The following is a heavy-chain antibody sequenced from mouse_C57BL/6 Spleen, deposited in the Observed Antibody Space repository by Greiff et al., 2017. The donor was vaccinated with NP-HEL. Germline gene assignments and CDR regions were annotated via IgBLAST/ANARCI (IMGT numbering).Heavy chain of an antibody. J-gene: IGHJ2*01. CDR3: AREDYGSGFDY. V-gene: IGHV5-4*01. D-gene: IGHD1-1*01. Sequence: EVKVEESGGGLVKPGGSLKLSCAASGFTFSSYAMSWVRQTPEKRLEWVATISDGGSYTYYPDNVKGRFTISRDNAKNNLYLQMSHLKSEDTAMYYCAREDYGSGFDYWGQGTTLTVSS. CDR2: ISDGGSYT. CDR1: GFTFSSYA.